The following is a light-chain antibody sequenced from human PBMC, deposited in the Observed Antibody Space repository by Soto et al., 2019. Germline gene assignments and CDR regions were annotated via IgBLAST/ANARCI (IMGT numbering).Light chain of an antibody. CDR1: QGIRDD. CDR3: LQHNTYPLS. Sequence: DLHITQSPSSLSESVVAGFTITWRASQGIRDDLGLYQQKPGKAPTRIIYAVSSLQNGVPSRFSGTGSGTEFTLTISSLQPEDFATYYCLQHNTYPLSVGGGTKVDIK. V-gene: IGKV1-17*01. J-gene: IGKJ4*01. CDR2: AVS.